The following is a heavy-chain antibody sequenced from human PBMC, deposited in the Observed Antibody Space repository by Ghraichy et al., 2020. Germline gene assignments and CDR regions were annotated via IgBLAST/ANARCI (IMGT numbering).Heavy chain of an antibody. CDR1: GGSISSYY. CDR3: ARQGNPYSSGWYVPFDY. J-gene: IGHJ4*02. V-gene: IGHV4-59*08. CDR2: IYYSGST. Sequence: SETLSLTCTVSGGSISSYYWSWIRQPPGKGLEWIGYIYYSGSTNYNPSLKSRVTISVDTSKNQFSLKLSSVTAADTAVYYCARQGNPYSSGWYVPFDYWGQGTLVTVSS. D-gene: IGHD6-19*01.